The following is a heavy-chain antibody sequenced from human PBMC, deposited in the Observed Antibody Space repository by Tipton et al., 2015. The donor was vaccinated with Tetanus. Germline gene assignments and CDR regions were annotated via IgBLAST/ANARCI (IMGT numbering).Heavy chain of an antibody. CDR3: AKDALGALNL. J-gene: IGHJ6*04. CDR2: ISGSRLTP. D-gene: IGHD1-14*01. V-gene: IGHV3-23*01. Sequence: SLRLSCTASGFTFKSYTLNWVRQAPGNGLEWVAAISGSRLTPYYADSVKGRFTISRDNSKNTLSLQLNSLRADDTAIYYCAKDALGALNLWGNGTTVIVSS. CDR1: GFTFKSYT.